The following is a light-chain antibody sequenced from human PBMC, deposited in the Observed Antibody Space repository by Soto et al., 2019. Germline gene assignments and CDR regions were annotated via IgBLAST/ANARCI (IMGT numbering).Light chain of an antibody. J-gene: IGKJ1*01. Sequence: DIQMTQSPSSLSASVGDRVTITCRASQSISSYLNWYQQKPGKAPKLLIYAACSLQSGVPSRFSGSGSGTDFTLTISSLQPEDFATYYCQQSYSTRGAFGQGAKVDIK. V-gene: IGKV1-39*01. CDR3: QQSYSTRGA. CDR2: AAC. CDR1: QSISSY.